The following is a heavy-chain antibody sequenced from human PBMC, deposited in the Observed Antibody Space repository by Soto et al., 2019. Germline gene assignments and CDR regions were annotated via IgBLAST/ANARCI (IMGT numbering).Heavy chain of an antibody. D-gene: IGHD4-17*01. CDR1: GFTFSSYG. J-gene: IGHJ3*02. CDR3: AREREDTMGGAAFDI. V-gene: IGHV3-33*01. Sequence: QVQLVESGGGVVQPGRSLRLSCAASGFTFSSYGMHWVRQAPGKGLEWVAVIWYDGSNKKHVDSVKGRFTISRDNSNNTLYLQMNSLRADDTAVYYCAREREDTMGGAAFDIWGQGIMVTVSS. CDR2: IWYDGSNK.